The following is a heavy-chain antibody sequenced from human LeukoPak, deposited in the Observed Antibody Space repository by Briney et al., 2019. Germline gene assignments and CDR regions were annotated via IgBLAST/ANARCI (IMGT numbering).Heavy chain of an antibody. V-gene: IGHV1-46*01. J-gene: IGHJ5*02. CDR1: GYTFTSYY. CDR2: INPSGGST. CDR3: ARRIAAAGTVRNWFDP. Sequence: VASVKVSCKASGYTFTSYYMHWVRQAPGQGLEWMGIINPSGGSTSYAQKFQGRVTMTRDMSTSTVYMELSSLRSEDTAVYYCARRIAAAGTVRNWFDPWGQGTLVTVSS. D-gene: IGHD6-13*01.